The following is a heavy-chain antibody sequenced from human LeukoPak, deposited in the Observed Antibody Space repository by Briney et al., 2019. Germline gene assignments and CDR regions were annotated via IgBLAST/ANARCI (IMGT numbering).Heavy chain of an antibody. CDR1: GFTFSSYS. V-gene: IGHV3-21*01. J-gene: IGHJ5*02. CDR2: ISSSSSYI. CDR3: ARDRMVVAAAGLNWFDP. D-gene: IGHD6-13*01. Sequence: GGSLRLSCAASGFTFSSYSMNWVRQAPGKGLEWVSSISSSSSYIYYADSVKGRFTISRDNAKNSLYLQMNSLRAEDTAVYYCARDRMVVAAAGLNWFDPWGQGTLVTVSS.